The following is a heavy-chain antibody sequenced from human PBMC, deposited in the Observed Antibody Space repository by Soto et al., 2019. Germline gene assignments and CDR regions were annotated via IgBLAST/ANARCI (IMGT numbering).Heavy chain of an antibody. J-gene: IGHJ4*02. Sequence: EVQLVESGGGLVQPGGSLRLSCAASGFTFSSYWMHWVRQAPGKGLVWVSRINSDESSTSYADSVKGRFAISRDNAKKTQYLQMNSLRAEDTAVYYCARDGPGGGGDYPDYWGQGTLVTVSS. V-gene: IGHV3-74*01. CDR2: INSDESST. CDR3: ARDGPGGGGDYPDY. CDR1: GFTFSSYW. D-gene: IGHD4-17*01.